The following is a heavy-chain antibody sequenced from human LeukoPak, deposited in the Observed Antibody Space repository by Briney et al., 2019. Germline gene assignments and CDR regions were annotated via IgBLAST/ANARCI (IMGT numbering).Heavy chain of an antibody. Sequence: SETLSLTCAVYGGSFSGYYWSWIRQPPGKGLEWIGEINHSGSTNYNPSLKSRVTISVDMSKNQFSLKLSSVTAADTAVYYCARRSLWFGDSYYYYGMDVWGQGTTVTVSS. J-gene: IGHJ6*02. CDR3: ARRSLWFGDSYYYYGMDV. CDR2: INHSGST. CDR1: GGSFSGYY. D-gene: IGHD3-10*01. V-gene: IGHV4-34*01.